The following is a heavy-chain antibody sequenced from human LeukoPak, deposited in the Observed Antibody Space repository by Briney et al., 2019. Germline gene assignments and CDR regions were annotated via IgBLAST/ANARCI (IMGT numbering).Heavy chain of an antibody. Sequence: PGGSLRLSCTTSGFTVGDHAMSWVRQAPGKGLEWVGFIRSNAYRGTTEYAASVKGRFTISRDDSKSVVYLQMNSLKSEVTAVYYCSRGPIQLWVHNGMDVWGQGTTVTVSS. CDR1: GFTVGDHA. V-gene: IGHV3-49*04. CDR3: SRGPIQLWVHNGMDV. CDR2: IRSNAYRGTT. J-gene: IGHJ6*02. D-gene: IGHD5-18*01.